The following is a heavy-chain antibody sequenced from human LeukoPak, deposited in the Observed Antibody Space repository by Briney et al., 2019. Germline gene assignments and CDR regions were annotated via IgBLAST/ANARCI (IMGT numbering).Heavy chain of an antibody. J-gene: IGHJ4*02. CDR1: GFTFSSYA. V-gene: IGHV3-64D*09. CDR3: ARVGFSYYFDY. D-gene: IGHD3-10*01. Sequence: PGGSLRLSCSASGFTFSSYAMHCVRQAPGKGLEYVSAISSNGGSTYYADSVKGRFTISRDNSKNTLYLQMSSLRAEDTAVYYCARVGFSYYFDYWGQGTLVTVSS. CDR2: ISSNGGST.